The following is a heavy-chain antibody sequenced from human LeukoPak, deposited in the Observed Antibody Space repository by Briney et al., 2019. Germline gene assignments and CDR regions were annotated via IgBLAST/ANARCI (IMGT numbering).Heavy chain of an antibody. J-gene: IGHJ4*02. CDR1: GFTFSDYY. V-gene: IGHV3-11*01. D-gene: IGHD3-22*01. Sequence: GGSLRLSCAASGFTFSDYYMSWIRPAPGKGLEWVSYISDSGSIIYYADSVKGRFTISRDNAKNSLYLQMNSLRVEDTAVYYCARDRLGDYDSSGYYDIWGQGTLVTVSS. CDR2: ISDSGSII. CDR3: ARDRLGDYDSSGYYDI.